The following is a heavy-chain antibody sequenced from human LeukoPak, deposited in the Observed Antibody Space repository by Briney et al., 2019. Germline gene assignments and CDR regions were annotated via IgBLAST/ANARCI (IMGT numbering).Heavy chain of an antibody. Sequence: GGSLRLSCAASGFTFSSYAMGWVRQASGKGLEWVSTISGSDGRTDYADSVKGRFTISRDNSKKILYLQMNSLRAEDTAVYYCGKEVERHFDLKYWGQGTLVTVSS. J-gene: IGHJ4*02. CDR2: ISGSDGRT. CDR3: GKEVERHFDLKY. V-gene: IGHV3-23*01. CDR1: GFTFSSYA.